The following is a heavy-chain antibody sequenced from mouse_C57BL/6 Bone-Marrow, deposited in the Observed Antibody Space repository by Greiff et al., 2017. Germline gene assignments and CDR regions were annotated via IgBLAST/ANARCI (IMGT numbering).Heavy chain of an antibody. CDR1: GFTFSDYG. D-gene: IGHD2-1*01. V-gene: IGHV5-17*01. Sequence: EVKLVESGGGLVKPGGSLKLSCAASGFTFSDYGMHWVRQAPEKGLEWVAYISSGSSTIYYADTVKGRFTISRDNAMNTLFLQMTSLRSEDTAMYYCARIYYGNFSWFAYWGQGTLVTVSA. CDR3: ARIYYGNFSWFAY. CDR2: ISSGSSTI. J-gene: IGHJ3*01.